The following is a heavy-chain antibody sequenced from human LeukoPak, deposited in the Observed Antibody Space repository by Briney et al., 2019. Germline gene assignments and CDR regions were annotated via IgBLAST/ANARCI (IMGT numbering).Heavy chain of an antibody. Sequence: SETLSLTCAVYGGSFSGYYWSWIRQPPGKGLEWMGEINHSGSTNYNPSLKSRVTISVDTSKNQFSLKLSSVTAADTAVYYCASFRNAEPVVPAAPVDYWGQGTLVTVSS. CDR2: INHSGST. D-gene: IGHD2-2*01. CDR1: GGSFSGYY. CDR3: ASFRNAEPVVPAAPVDY. J-gene: IGHJ4*02. V-gene: IGHV4-34*01.